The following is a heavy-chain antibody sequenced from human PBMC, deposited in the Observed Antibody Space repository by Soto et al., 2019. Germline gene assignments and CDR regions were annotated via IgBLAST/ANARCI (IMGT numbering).Heavy chain of an antibody. CDR3: ARGDYYDSSGPFSDAFDI. J-gene: IGHJ3*02. V-gene: IGHV3-7*04. CDR2: IKPDGSQK. CDR1: GFTFSSCW. D-gene: IGHD3-22*01. Sequence: QLVESGGGLVQPGGSLRLSCAASGFTFSSCWMSWVRQAPGKGLEWVANIKPDGSQKWYVDSVKGRFTISRDNAKKSLYLQMNSLRAEDTAVYYCARGDYYDSSGPFSDAFDIWGQGTMVTVSS.